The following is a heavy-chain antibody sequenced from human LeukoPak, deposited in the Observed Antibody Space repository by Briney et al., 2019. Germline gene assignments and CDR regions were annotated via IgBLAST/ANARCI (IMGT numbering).Heavy chain of an antibody. CDR2: IYYSGST. CDR1: GGSISCHY. CDR3: ARVEGYCSSTSCYAFDI. V-gene: IGHV4-59*11. Sequence: SETLSLTCTVSGGSISCHYWSWIRQPPGKGLEWIGYIYYSGSTNYNPSLKSRVTISVDTSTNQFSLKLSSVTAADTAVYYCARVEGYCSSTSCYAFDIWGQGTMVTVSS. J-gene: IGHJ3*02. D-gene: IGHD2-2*01.